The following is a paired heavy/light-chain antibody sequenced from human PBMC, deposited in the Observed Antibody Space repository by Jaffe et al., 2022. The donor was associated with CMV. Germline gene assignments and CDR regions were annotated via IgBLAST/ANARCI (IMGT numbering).Light chain of an antibody. J-gene: IGKJ2*01. CDR3: MQGTHWPYT. CDR1: QSLVYSDGNTY. Sequence: DVVMTQSPLSLPVTLGQPASISCRSSQSLVYSDGNTYLNWFQQRPGQSPRRLIYTVSNWDSGVPDRFSGSGSGTDFTLKISRVEAEDVGVYYCMQGTHWPYTFGQGTKLEIK. V-gene: IGKV2D-30*01. CDR2: TVS.
Heavy chain of an antibody. Sequence: QVQLVESGGGLVKPGGSLRLSCAASGFTFSDFYMSWIRQAPGKGLEWVSFISSSSSYTNYADSVKGRFTISRDNARNSLYLQMNSLRAEDTAVYYCAKGTRILYLWGKGTTVTVSS. D-gene: IGHD2-8*01. CDR2: ISSSSSYT. V-gene: IGHV3-11*06. J-gene: IGHJ6*04. CDR3: AKGTRILYL. CDR1: GFTFSDFY.